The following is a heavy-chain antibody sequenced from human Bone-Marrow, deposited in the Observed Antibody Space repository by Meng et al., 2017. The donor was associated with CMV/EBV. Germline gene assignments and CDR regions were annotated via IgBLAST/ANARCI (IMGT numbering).Heavy chain of an antibody. V-gene: IGHV1-69*10. D-gene: IGHD2-2*01. CDR2: IIPILGIA. J-gene: IGHJ4*02. Sequence: SVKVSCKASGGTFSSYAISWVRQAPGQGLEWMGGIIPILGIANYAQKFQGRVTITADKSTSTAYMELSSLRSDDTAVYYCARDVYQLLIFDYWGQGTRVTGYS. CDR1: GGTFSSYA. CDR3: ARDVYQLLIFDY.